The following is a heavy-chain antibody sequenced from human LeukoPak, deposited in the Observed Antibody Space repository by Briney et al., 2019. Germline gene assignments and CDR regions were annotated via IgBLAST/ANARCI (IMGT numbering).Heavy chain of an antibody. CDR2: ISSNGGST. J-gene: IGHJ2*01. Sequence: GGSLRLSCAASGFTFSSYAMHWVRQAPGKGLEYVSAISSNGGSTYYANSVKGRFTISRDNSKNTLYLQMGSLRAEDMAVYYCARGGRYYRGWYFDLWGRGTLVTASS. V-gene: IGHV3-64*01. D-gene: IGHD3-22*01. CDR3: ARGGRYYRGWYFDL. CDR1: GFTFSSYA.